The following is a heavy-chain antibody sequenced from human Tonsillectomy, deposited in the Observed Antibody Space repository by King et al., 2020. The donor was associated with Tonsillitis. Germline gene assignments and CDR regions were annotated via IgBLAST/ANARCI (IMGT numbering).Heavy chain of an antibody. CDR3: AQDGESGDYEPLDH. V-gene: IGHV3-30*02. J-gene: IGHJ4*02. Sequence: VQLVESGGGVVQSGGSLRLSCAASGFTFSSYGIHWVRQAPGKGLEWVAYISYDGGNKYYADAVKGRFTISRDISKNTVYLQMSSLRIEDTAVYYCAQDGESGDYEPLDHWGQGTLVTVS. CDR1: GFTFSSYG. CDR2: ISYDGGNK. D-gene: IGHD4-17*01.